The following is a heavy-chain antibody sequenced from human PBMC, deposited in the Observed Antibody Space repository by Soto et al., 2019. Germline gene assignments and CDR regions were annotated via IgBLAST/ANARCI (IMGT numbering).Heavy chain of an antibody. Sequence: EVQLVESGGGLVQPGGSLRLSCAASGFTVSSNYMSWVRQAPGKGLEWVSVIYSGGSTYYADSVKGRFTISRDNAKNTLYLHMHSPRAADTAVYYCASAKTAMAYFDYWGQGTLVTVSS. J-gene: IGHJ4*02. CDR2: IYSGGST. D-gene: IGHD5-18*01. V-gene: IGHV3-66*01. CDR1: GFTVSSNY. CDR3: ASAKTAMAYFDY.